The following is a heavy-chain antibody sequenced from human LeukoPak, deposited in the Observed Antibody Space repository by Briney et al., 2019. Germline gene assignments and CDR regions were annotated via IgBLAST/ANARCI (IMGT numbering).Heavy chain of an antibody. Sequence: GGSLRLSCAASGFIFTSYAMSWVRQAPGKGLEWVSTISGSGGSTYSADSVKGRFTVSRDNSKNTLYLQMNSLRAEDTAVYYCAKDQGYYYDSSGIDYWGQGTPVTVSS. CDR2: ISGSGGST. D-gene: IGHD3-22*01. J-gene: IGHJ4*02. CDR3: AKDQGYYYDSSGIDY. V-gene: IGHV3-23*01. CDR1: GFIFTSYA.